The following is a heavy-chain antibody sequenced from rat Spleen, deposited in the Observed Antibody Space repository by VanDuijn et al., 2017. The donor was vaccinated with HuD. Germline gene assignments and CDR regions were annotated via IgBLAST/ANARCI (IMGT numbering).Heavy chain of an antibody. J-gene: IGHJ2*01. CDR2: IIYDGSRT. V-gene: IGHV5S10*01. CDR1: GFTFSDYN. D-gene: IGHD5-1*01. CDR3: VTHLLGFDY. Sequence: EVRLVESGGGLVQPGRSLKLSCTASGFTFSDYNMAWVRQAPRKGLEWVATIIYDGSRTYYRDSVKGRFTISRDIAKSTLSLQMASLRSEDTATYYCVTHLLGFDYWGQGVMVTVSS.